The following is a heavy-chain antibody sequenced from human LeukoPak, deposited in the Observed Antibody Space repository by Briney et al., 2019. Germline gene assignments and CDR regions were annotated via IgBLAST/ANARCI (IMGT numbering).Heavy chain of an antibody. D-gene: IGHD2-15*01. Sequence: GGSLRLSCAASGFTFSSYEMNWVRQAPGKGLEWVSYISSSGSTIYYADSVKGRFTISRDNAKNSLYLQMNSLRAEDTAVYYCARPDCSGGSCYFDYWGQGTLVTVSS. CDR2: ISSSGSTI. CDR1: GFTFSSYE. V-gene: IGHV3-48*03. J-gene: IGHJ4*02. CDR3: ARPDCSGGSCYFDY.